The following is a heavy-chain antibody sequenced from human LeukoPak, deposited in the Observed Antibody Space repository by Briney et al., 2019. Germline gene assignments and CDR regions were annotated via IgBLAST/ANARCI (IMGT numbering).Heavy chain of an antibody. CDR2: MRLAGSVT. V-gene: IGHV3-7*01. J-gene: IGHJ4*02. Sequence: GGSLRLSCAASASTFSSSYMGWVRQAPGKGLEWVALMRLAGSVTYYVESVKGQFTISRENTKNLLYLHMNNLRAEDTAVYYCVIDRGARWGQGTLVTVSS. CDR3: VIDRGAR. CDR1: ASTFSSSY.